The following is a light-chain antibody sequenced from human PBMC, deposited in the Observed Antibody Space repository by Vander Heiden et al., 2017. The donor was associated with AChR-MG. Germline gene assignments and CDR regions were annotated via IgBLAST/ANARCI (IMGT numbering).Light chain of an antibody. V-gene: IGKV1-5*01. CDR3: QQYNSYSPST. CDR2: DAS. CDR1: QSISSW. J-gene: IGKJ2*02. Sequence: DIQMTQSPSTLSASVEDRVTITCRASQSISSWLAWYQQKPGKAPKLLIYDASSLESGVPSRFSGSGSGTEFTLTISSLQPDDFATYYCQQYNSYSPSTFGQGTKLEIK.